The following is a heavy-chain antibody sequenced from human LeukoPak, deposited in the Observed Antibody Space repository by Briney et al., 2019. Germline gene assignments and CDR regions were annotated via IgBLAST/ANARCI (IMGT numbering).Heavy chain of an antibody. CDR3: ARVASRSVTRKSRYYFDY. CDR2: IIPIFGTA. D-gene: IGHD4-17*01. CDR1: GGTFSSYA. J-gene: IGHJ4*02. V-gene: IGHV1-69*05. Sequence: GASVKVSCKASGGTFSSYAISWVRQAPGQGLEWMGRIIPIFGTANYAQKFQGRVTITTDESTSTAYMELSSLRSEDTAVYYCARVASRSVTRKSRYYFDYWGQGTLVTVSS.